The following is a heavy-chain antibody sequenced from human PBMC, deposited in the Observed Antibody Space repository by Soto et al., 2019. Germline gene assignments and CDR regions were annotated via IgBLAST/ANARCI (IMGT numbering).Heavy chain of an antibody. J-gene: IGHJ4*01. CDR2: VWYNGDT. Sequence: PSEILSLTCTVSGGPVSGSNSNWGWVRQPPGKGLEWIGFVWYNGDTNYNPSLKSRVSISGDTSKKYFSLNLISVTAADTALYFCASGLTGLTYWGHGTLVTVS. CDR3: ASGLTGLTY. CDR1: GGPVSGSNSN. D-gene: IGHD2-21*01. V-gene: IGHV4-61*03.